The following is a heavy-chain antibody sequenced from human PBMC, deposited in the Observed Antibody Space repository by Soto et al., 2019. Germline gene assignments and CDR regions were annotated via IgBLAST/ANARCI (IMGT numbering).Heavy chain of an antibody. CDR3: ARRPPYDFWSGYYTLSLASKYYYYMDV. CDR2: MNPNSGNT. Sequence: ASVKVSCKASGYTFTSYDINWVRQATGQGLEWMGWMNPNSGNTGYAQKFQGRVTMTRNTSISTAYMELSSLRSEDTAVYYCARRPPYDFWSGYYTLSLASKYYYYMDVWGNGTPVTVS. V-gene: IGHV1-8*01. CDR1: GYTFTSYD. D-gene: IGHD3-3*01. J-gene: IGHJ6*03.